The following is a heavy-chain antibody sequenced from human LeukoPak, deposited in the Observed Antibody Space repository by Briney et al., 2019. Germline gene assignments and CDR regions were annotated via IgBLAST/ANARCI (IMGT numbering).Heavy chain of an antibody. CDR1: GFTFSTYE. J-gene: IGHJ4*02. D-gene: IGHD5-18*01. Sequence: GGSLRLSCAASGFTFSTYEMNWVRQAPGKGLEWLSYISTSGSTIYYADSAKGRFTISRDNAKNSLYLQMNSLRAEDTAVYYCARDGTLIQSGFDYWGQGTLVTVSS. V-gene: IGHV3-48*03. CDR2: ISTSGSTI. CDR3: ARDGTLIQSGFDY.